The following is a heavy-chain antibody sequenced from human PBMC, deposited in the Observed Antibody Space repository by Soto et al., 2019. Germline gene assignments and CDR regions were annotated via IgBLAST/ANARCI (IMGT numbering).Heavy chain of an antibody. Sequence: SETLSLTCTVSGGSVSSGSYYWSWIRQPPGKGLEWIGYIYYSGSTNYNPSLKSRVTISVDTSKNQFSLKLGSVTAADTAVYYCARGLWYRSSSEFYYGMDVWGQGTTVTVSS. J-gene: IGHJ6*02. CDR3: ARGLWYRSSSEFYYGMDV. CDR1: GGSVSSGSYY. D-gene: IGHD6-6*01. V-gene: IGHV4-61*01. CDR2: IYYSGST.